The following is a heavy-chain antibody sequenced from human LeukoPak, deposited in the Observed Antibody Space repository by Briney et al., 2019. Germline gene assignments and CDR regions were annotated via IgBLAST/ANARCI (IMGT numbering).Heavy chain of an antibody. Sequence: ASVKVSCKASGYTFTGYYMHWVRQAPGQGLEWMGWINPNSGGTNYAQKFQGRVTMTRDTSISTAYMELSRLRSDDTAVYYCARGPSLLRYFDWLLFSWFDPWGQGTLVTVSS. D-gene: IGHD3-9*01. CDR1: GYTFTGYY. CDR3: ARGPSLLRYFDWLLFSWFDP. V-gene: IGHV1-2*02. CDR2: INPNSGGT. J-gene: IGHJ5*02.